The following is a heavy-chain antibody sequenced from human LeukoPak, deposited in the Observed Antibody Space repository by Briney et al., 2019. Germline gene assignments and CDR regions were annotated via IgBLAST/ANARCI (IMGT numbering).Heavy chain of an antibody. V-gene: IGHV3-23*01. J-gene: IGHJ4*02. Sequence: GGSLRLSCAASGFTFSTYTMSWVRQAPGKGLEWVSSIYNSGAGIFYADSVKGRFTISRDNSKNTLYLQMNSLRAEDTAVYYCAKDVAPDSGWDLDYWGQGTLITVSS. CDR3: AKDVAPDSGWDLDY. CDR2: IYNSGAGI. CDR1: GFTFSTYT. D-gene: IGHD6-19*01.